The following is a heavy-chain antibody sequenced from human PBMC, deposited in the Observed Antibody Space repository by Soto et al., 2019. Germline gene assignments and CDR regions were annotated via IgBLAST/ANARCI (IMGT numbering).Heavy chain of an antibody. CDR2: ISSSSSTI. CDR1: GFTFSSYT. J-gene: IGHJ6*02. Sequence: EVQLVESGGGLVQPGGSLRLSCAASGFTFSSYTMNWVRQAPGKGLEWVSYISSSSSTIYYADSVKGRFTISRDKAKNSLYLQMISLRDEDTAVYYCARESSDFGYYYGMDVWGQGTTVTVSS. CDR3: ARESSDFGYYYGMDV. V-gene: IGHV3-48*02. D-gene: IGHD3-3*01.